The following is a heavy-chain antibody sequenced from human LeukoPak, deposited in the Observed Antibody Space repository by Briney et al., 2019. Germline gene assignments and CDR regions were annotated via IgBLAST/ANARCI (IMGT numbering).Heavy chain of an antibody. J-gene: IGHJ4*02. V-gene: IGHV4-59*08. CDR3: ASRTAAGVFDY. CDR1: GGSISSYY. CDR2: TYYSGST. D-gene: IGHD6-13*01. Sequence: PSETLSLTCTVSGGSISSYYWSWIRQPTGEGLEWIGYTYYSGSTNYSPSLKSRVTISVDTSRNQFSLKLSSVTAADTAVYYCASRTAAGVFDYWGQGTLVTVSS.